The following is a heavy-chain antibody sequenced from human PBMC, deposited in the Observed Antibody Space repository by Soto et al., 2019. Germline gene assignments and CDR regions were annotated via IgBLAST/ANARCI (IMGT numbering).Heavy chain of an antibody. D-gene: IGHD5-18*01. CDR1: GGTFSSYA. Sequence: GASVKVSCKASGGTFSSYAISWVRQAPGQGLEWMGGIIPIFGTANYAQKFQGRVTITADESTSTAYMELSSLRSEDTAVYYCARALDTAGLYYYYYGMDVWGQGTTVTV. V-gene: IGHV1-69*13. CDR2: IIPIFGTA. CDR3: ARALDTAGLYYYYYGMDV. J-gene: IGHJ6*02.